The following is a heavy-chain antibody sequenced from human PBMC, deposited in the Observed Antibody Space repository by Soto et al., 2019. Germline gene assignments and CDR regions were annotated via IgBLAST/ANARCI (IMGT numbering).Heavy chain of an antibody. Sequence: GESLKISCKGSGYTFTNYWIGWVRQMPGKGLEWMGVIYPPDSDTRYSPSFQGQVTISADKSISTAYLQWSSLEASDTAMYYCASLVYYHNSGYCEYWGQGTLVTVSS. CDR2: IYPPDSDT. CDR3: ASLVYYHNSGYCEY. V-gene: IGHV5-51*01. J-gene: IGHJ4*02. CDR1: GYTFTNYW. D-gene: IGHD3-22*01.